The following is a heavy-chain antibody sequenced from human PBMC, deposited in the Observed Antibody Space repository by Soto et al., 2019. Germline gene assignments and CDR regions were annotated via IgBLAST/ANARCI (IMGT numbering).Heavy chain of an antibody. CDR1: GFTFNDYW. D-gene: IGHD1-20*01. CDR3: ARGLKYKYGMDV. J-gene: IGHJ6*02. Sequence: EVQLVESGGGLVQPGGSLRLSCVASGFTFNDYWMHWVRQAPGKCLVWVSRLNSDGSSGYYGDSMKGRFTISRDNAKNKLYLQIKSLRDEDTDVYYCARGLKYKYGMDVWGQGTKVTVSS. V-gene: IGHV3-74*01. CDR2: LNSDGSSG.